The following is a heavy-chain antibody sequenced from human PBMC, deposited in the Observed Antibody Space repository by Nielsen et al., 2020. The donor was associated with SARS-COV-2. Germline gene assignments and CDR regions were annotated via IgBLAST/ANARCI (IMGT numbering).Heavy chain of an antibody. J-gene: IGHJ6*01. CDR2: ISSSGSTI. CDR3: AKDSVCLHQGPIGLPPGTLLQEHL. CDR1: GFTFSDYY. Sequence: GESLKISCAASGFTFSDYYMSWIRQAPGKGLEWVSYISSSGSTIYYADSVKGRFTISRDNAKNSLYLQMNSPRAEDTALYYCAKDSVCLHQGPIGLPPGTLLQEHLWG. D-gene: IGHD3-16*01. V-gene: IGHV3-11*01.